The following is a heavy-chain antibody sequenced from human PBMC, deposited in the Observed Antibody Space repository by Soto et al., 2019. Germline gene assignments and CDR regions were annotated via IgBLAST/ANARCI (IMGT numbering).Heavy chain of an antibody. Sequence: QVQLVQSGAEVKEPGASVKVSCKASGFTFQNYHMHWVRQAPGQGLEWMGIIHPSGDTTTYAQNFQGRLAMTRDTSTSTVYMELSSLTSEDTAVYYCAKDLWGSWTVDYWGQGTLITVSS. D-gene: IGHD3-16*01. J-gene: IGHJ4*02. CDR2: IHPSGDTT. CDR1: GFTFQNYH. V-gene: IGHV1-46*02. CDR3: AKDLWGSWTVDY.